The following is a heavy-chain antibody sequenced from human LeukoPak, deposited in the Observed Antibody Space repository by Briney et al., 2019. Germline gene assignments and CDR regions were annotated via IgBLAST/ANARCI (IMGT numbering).Heavy chain of an antibody. Sequence: SETLSLTCTVSGGSISSYYWSWIRQPPGKGLEWIGYIYYSGSTNYNPSLKSRVTISVDTSKNQFSLKLSSVTAADTAVYYCARNSGPTNEYFQHWGQGTLVTVSS. J-gene: IGHJ1*01. V-gene: IGHV4-59*12. CDR3: ARNSGPTNEYFQH. CDR1: GGSISSYY. D-gene: IGHD1-26*01. CDR2: IYYSGST.